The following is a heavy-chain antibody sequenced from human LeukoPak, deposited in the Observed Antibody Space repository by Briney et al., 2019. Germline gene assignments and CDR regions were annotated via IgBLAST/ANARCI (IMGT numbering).Heavy chain of an antibody. CDR3: ARDTEFWSGSVY. CDR2: IGPGGGEN. CDR1: GFMFSNYW. J-gene: IGHJ4*02. D-gene: IGHD3-3*01. V-gene: IGHV3-7*03. Sequence: GGSLRLSCAASGFMFSNYWMSWVRQAPGKGLEWVANIGPGGGENYYVDSLKGRFTISRDNTKNSLYLQMNSLRAEDTAVYYCARDTEFWSGSVYWGQGTLVTVSS.